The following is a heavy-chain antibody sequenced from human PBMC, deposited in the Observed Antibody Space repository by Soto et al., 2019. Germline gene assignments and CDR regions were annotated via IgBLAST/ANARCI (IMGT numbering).Heavy chain of an antibody. CDR1: GFTFSSYS. Sequence: GGSLRLSCAASGFTFSSYSMNWVRQAPGKGLEWVSSISSSSYIYYADSVKGRFTISRDNAKNSLYLQMNSLRAEDTAVYYCARGGARYCSGGSCYSAFDIWGQGTMVTVSS. D-gene: IGHD2-15*01. CDR2: ISSSSYI. V-gene: IGHV3-21*01. CDR3: ARGGARYCSGGSCYSAFDI. J-gene: IGHJ3*02.